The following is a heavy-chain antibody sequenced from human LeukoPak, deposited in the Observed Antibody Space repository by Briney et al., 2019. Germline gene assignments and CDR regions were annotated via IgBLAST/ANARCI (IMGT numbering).Heavy chain of an antibody. CDR2: ISSRSSYI. CDR1: GFTFSSHS. D-gene: IGHD1-26*01. CDR3: ARDCIEGPCDI. Sequence: GGSLRLSCAASGFTFSSHSMNWVRQAPGKGLEWVSSISSRSSYIYYADSVKDRFTISRDNAKNSLYLQINSLRAEDTAVYYCARDCIEGPCDIWGQGTMVTVSS. V-gene: IGHV3-21*01. J-gene: IGHJ3*02.